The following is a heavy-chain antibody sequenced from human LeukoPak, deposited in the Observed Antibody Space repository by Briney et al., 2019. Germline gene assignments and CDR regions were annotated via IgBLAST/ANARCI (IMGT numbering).Heavy chain of an antibody. Sequence: SETLSLTCTVSGDSINDHYWSWIRQPPGEGLEWIGYIYYSGSTNYNPSLKSRVTISVDTSKNQFSLKLSSVTAADTAVYYCARLGYYDSSGYYSGYYYYGMDVWGQGTTVTVSS. CDR3: ARLGYYDSSGYYSGYYYYGMDV. D-gene: IGHD3-22*01. V-gene: IGHV4-59*11. CDR1: GDSINDHY. CDR2: IYYSGST. J-gene: IGHJ6*02.